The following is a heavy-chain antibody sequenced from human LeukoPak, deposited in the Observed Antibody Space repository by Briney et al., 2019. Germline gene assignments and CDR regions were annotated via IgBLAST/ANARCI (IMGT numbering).Heavy chain of an antibody. CDR3: AKGHCASTTCYARFEN. V-gene: IGHV3-23*01. CDR1: GFTFSSYA. D-gene: IGHD2-2*01. CDR2: ISGSGGTT. J-gene: IGHJ4*02. Sequence: GGSLRLSCAASGFTFSSYAMSWVRQAPGKGLEWVSSISGSGGTTFYADSVKGRFTISRDNSKNTLFLQMSSLRAEDTAVYYCAKGHCASTTCYARFENWGQGTLVTVSS.